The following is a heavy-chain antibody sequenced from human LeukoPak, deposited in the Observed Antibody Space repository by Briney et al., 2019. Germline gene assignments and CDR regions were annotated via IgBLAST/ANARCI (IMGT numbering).Heavy chain of an antibody. V-gene: IGHV5-51*01. Sequence: GESLKISCKGSGYRFTNYWIGWVRQMPGKGLEWMGLIFPGDSDIRYSPSFQGQVTISVDKSISTAYLQWRSLKASDTAIYYCARGNNENYYDWFDPWGQGSLVTGSS. J-gene: IGHJ5*02. CDR3: ARGNNENYYDWFDP. D-gene: IGHD1-26*01. CDR1: GYRFTNYW. CDR2: IFPGDSDI.